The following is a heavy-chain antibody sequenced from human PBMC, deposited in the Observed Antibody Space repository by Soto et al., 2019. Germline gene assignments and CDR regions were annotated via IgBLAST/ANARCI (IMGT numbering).Heavy chain of an antibody. V-gene: IGHV4-61*01. Sequence: SETLSLTCTVSGASIGSYYSVNSYYWSWIRQPPGKGLEWIGYIYYTGTTNYNPSLESRVSFSVDTSKNQFSLKMNSVTAADTAVYYCARGVQRMATITRFDYWGQGTLVTVSS. D-gene: IGHD5-12*01. CDR2: IYYTGTT. J-gene: IGHJ4*02. CDR1: GASIGSYYSVNSYY. CDR3: ARGVQRMATITRFDY.